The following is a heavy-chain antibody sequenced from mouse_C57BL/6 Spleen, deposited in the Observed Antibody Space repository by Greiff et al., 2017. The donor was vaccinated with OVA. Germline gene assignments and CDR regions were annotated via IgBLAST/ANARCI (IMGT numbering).Heavy chain of an antibody. J-gene: IGHJ2*01. CDR2: IYPGGGYT. CDR3: ARYEDYYGSSYFDY. Sequence: QVQLQQSGAELVRPGTSVKMSCKASGYTFTNYWIGWAKQRPGHGLEWIGDIYPGGGYTNYNEKFKGKATLTADKSSSTAYMQFSSLTSEDSAIYYCARYEDYYGSSYFDYWGQGTTLTVSS. CDR1: GYTFTNYW. V-gene: IGHV1-63*01. D-gene: IGHD1-1*01.